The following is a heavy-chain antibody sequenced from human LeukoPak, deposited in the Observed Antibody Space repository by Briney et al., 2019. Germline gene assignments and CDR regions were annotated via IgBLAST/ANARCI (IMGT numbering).Heavy chain of an antibody. D-gene: IGHD6-13*01. CDR3: ASQAYSSSWYYY. V-gene: IGHV3-21*01. J-gene: IGHJ4*02. CDR2: ISSSSSYI. CDR1: GFTFSSYS. Sequence: TGGSLRLSCAASGFTFSSYSMNWVRQAPGKGLEWVSFISSSSSYIYYADSVKGRFTIARDNAKNSLYLQMNSLRAGDTAVYYCASQAYSSSWYYYWGQGTLVTVSS.